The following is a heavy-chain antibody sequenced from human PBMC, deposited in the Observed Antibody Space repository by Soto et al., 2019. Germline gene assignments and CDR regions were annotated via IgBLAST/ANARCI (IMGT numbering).Heavy chain of an antibody. CDR2: INHSGST. CDR3: ARGRGTGTPYYYYGMDV. D-gene: IGHD1-1*01. CDR1: CGSFSGYY. J-gene: IGHJ6*02. Sequence: SETLSLTCAVYCGSFSGYYWSWIRQPPGKGLEWIGEINHSGSTNYNPSLKSRVTISVDTSKNQFSLKLSSVTAADTAVYYCARGRGTGTPYYYYGMDVWGQGTTVTVSS. V-gene: IGHV4-34*01.